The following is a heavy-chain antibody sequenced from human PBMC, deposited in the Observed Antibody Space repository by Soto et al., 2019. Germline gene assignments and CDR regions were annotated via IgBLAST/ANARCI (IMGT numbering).Heavy chain of an antibody. CDR1: GVTFSSYG. Sequence: QVQLVESGGGVVQPWRSLRLSCAASGVTFSSYGMHWVRQAPGKGLEWVAVISYDGSNKYYADSVKGRFTISRDNSKNTLYLQMNSLRAEDTAVYYCAKEVWSGPMDVWGQGTTVTVSS. V-gene: IGHV3-30*18. CDR3: AKEVWSGPMDV. D-gene: IGHD3-3*01. CDR2: ISYDGSNK. J-gene: IGHJ6*02.